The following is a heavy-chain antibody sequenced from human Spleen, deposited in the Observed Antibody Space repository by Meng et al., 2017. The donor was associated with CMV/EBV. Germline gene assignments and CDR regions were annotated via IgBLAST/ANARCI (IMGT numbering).Heavy chain of an antibody. D-gene: IGHD5-24*01. CDR3: ARSIRRGDYMPASYYCAMDV. CDR2: ISWSGSTI. Sequence: LSLTCAASEFNFDDYAMHWVRQAPGKGLEWVAGISWSGSTIDYADSVKGRFTISRDNSKNTLYLQMNSLTPEDTAVYSCARSIRRGDYMPASYYCAMDVWGQGTTVTVSS. CDR1: EFNFDDYA. V-gene: IGHV3-9*01. J-gene: IGHJ6*02.